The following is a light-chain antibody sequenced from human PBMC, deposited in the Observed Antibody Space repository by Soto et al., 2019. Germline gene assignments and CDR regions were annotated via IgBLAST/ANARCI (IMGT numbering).Light chain of an antibody. CDR1: SSDLGGYNY. CDR2: EVN. J-gene: IGLJ1*01. CDR3: SSYTSSNTLV. V-gene: IGLV2-14*01. Sequence: QSALTQPASVSGSPGQSITTSCTGTSSDLGGYNYVSWYQQHPGKAPKLMIYEVNNRPSGVSNRFSGSKSGNTASLTISGLQAEDEADYYCSSYTSSNTLVFGTGTKVTVL.